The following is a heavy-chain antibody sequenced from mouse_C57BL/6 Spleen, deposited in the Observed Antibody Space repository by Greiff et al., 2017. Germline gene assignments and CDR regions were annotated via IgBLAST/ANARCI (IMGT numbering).Heavy chain of an antibody. J-gene: IGHJ3*01. V-gene: IGHV1-7*01. CDR3: ARTPSSYYYGSSPWFAY. CDR2: INPSSGYT. CDR1: GYTFTSYW. Sequence: QVQLQQSGAELAKPGASVKLSCKASGYTFTSYWMHWVKQRPGQGLEWIGYINPSSGYTKYNQKFKDKATLTADNSTSTAYMQLSNLKYEDSAVYYAARTPSSYYYGSSPWFAYWGQGTLVTVSA. D-gene: IGHD1-1*01.